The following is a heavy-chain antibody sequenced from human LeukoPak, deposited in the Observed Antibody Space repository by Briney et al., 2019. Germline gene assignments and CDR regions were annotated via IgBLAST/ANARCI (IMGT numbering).Heavy chain of an antibody. V-gene: IGHV4-4*07. CDR3: AREYGDLDY. CDR1: GGSISSFY. Sequence: PSETLSLTCKVSGGSISSFYWSWVRQPAGKGLEWIGRIYSSGSANYNPSLKSRVTMSVDTSNNQFSLKLTSVSAADTAVYYCAREYGDLDYWGQGTLVTVSS. D-gene: IGHD4-17*01. CDR2: IYSSGSA. J-gene: IGHJ4*02.